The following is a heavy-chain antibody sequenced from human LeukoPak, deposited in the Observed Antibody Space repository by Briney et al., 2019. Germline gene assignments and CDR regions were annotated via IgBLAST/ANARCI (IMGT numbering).Heavy chain of an antibody. Sequence: GGSLRLSCATAGFTFTEYWMSWVRQAPGKGLEWVAIIKQDGSETHYVDSVRGRLTISRDNAQKSLYLEMNSLRAEDTAVYYCARIGHSSTWYLDHWGQGTLVTVSS. J-gene: IGHJ4*02. CDR2: IKQDGSET. V-gene: IGHV3-7*03. D-gene: IGHD6-13*01. CDR3: ARIGHSSTWYLDH. CDR1: GFTFTEYW.